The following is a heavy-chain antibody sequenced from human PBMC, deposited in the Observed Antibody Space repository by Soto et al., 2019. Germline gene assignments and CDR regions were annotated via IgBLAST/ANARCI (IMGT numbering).Heavy chain of an antibody. Sequence: ESGGGLVKPGGSLRLSCAASGFTFSNAWMSWVRQAPGKGLEWVGRIKSKTDGGTTDYAAPVKGRFTISRDDSKNTLYLQMNSLKTEDTAVYYCTTLRRGYSYDAFDIWGQGTMVTVSS. CDR3: TTLRRGYSYDAFDI. CDR2: IKSKTDGGTT. V-gene: IGHV3-15*01. J-gene: IGHJ3*02. D-gene: IGHD5-18*01. CDR1: GFTFSNAW.